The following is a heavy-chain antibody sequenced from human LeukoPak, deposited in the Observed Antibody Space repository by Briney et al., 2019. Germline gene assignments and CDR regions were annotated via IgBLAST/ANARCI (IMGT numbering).Heavy chain of an antibody. CDR2: VSNNVDDT. V-gene: IGHV3-23*01. CDR1: EFTFSSYA. CDR3: AKIDGGLRN. D-gene: IGHD5/OR15-5a*01. Sequence: GGSLRLSCAASEFTFSSYAMSWVRQAPGKGLEWVSSVSNNVDDTYYADSVKGRFTISRDNSKNTLYLQMNSLRADDTAVYYCAKIDGGLRNWGQGTLVTVSS. J-gene: IGHJ4*02.